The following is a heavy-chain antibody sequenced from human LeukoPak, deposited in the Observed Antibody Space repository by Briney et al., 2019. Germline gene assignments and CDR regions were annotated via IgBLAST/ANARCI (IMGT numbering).Heavy chain of an antibody. Sequence: PGGSLRLSCAASGFTFSSYAMSWVRQAPGKGLEWVSAISGSGGSTYYADSVKGRFTISRDNAKKSLSLQMNSLGTEDTAFYYCAKSRDDGTGYYYDYWGQGVLVTVAS. CDR1: GFTFSSYA. V-gene: IGHV3-23*01. J-gene: IGHJ4*02. CDR2: ISGSGGST. CDR3: AKSRDDGTGYYYDY. D-gene: IGHD3-9*01.